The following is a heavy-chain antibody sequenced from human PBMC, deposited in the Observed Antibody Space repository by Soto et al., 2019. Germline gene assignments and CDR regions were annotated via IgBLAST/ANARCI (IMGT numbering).Heavy chain of an antibody. CDR3: ARERPDGARLDP. V-gene: IGHV4-30-4*01. D-gene: IGHD6-6*01. CDR1: GGSISSGDYY. Sequence: SETLSLTCTVSGGSISSGDYYWSWIRQPPGKGLEWIGYIYHSGSTYYNPSLKSRVTISVDTSKNQFSLKLSSMTAADTAVYYCARERPDGARLDPWGQGTLVTVS. CDR2: IYHSGST. J-gene: IGHJ5*02.